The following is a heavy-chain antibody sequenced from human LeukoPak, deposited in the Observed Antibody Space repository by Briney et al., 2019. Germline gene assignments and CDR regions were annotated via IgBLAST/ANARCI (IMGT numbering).Heavy chain of an antibody. Sequence: GGSLRLSCAASGFTFSTYAMTWVRQAPGKGLEWVSAISGSGGNTYYANSAKGRFTISRDNSMNTLYLQMNSLRAEDTAIYYCAKDSLPTSSCRGYFDYWGQGTLVTVSS. V-gene: IGHV3-23*01. CDR1: GFTFSTYA. CDR2: ISGSGGNT. J-gene: IGHJ4*02. CDR3: AKDSLPTSSCRGYFDY. D-gene: IGHD6-13*01.